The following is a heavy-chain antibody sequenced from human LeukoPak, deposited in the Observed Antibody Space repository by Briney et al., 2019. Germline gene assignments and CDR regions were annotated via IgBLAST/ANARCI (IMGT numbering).Heavy chain of an antibody. D-gene: IGHD6-19*01. Sequence: SQTLSLTCAISGDSVSSNNGAWNWIRQSPSRGLEWLGRTYYRSKWYNDYAVPMKGRISINPDTSKNQFSLQVNSVTPEDTAIYYCARDLGTSGWYTFDCWGQGTLVTVSS. CDR2: TYYRSKWYN. J-gene: IGHJ4*02. V-gene: IGHV6-1*01. CDR1: GDSVSSNNGA. CDR3: ARDLGTSGWYTFDC.